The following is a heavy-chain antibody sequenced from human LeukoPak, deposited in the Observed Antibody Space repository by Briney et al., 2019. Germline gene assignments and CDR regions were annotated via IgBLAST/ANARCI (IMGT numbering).Heavy chain of an antibody. CDR1: GGSFSGYY. CDR3: ARGKEGIAAHYYYYGMDV. D-gene: IGHD6-13*01. CDR2: INHSGST. J-gene: IGHJ6*02. V-gene: IGHV4-34*01. Sequence: PSETLSLTCAVYGGSFSGYYWSWIRQPPGKGLEWIGEINHSGSTNYNPSLKSRVTISVDTSKNQFSLKLSSVTAADTAVYYCARGKEGIAAHYYYYGMDVWGQGTTVTVSS.